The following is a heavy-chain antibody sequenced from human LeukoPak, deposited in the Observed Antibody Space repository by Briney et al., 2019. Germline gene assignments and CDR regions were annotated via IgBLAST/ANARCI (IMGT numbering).Heavy chain of an antibody. Sequence: GGSLTLSCAASGFTFSSYAMSWVRQAPGKGLEWVSAISGSGENTNYADSVKGRFTMSRDNSRNMLYLQMNSLRDEDTAKYYCAKTVSGSYSYQGGDYWGQGTLVTVSS. V-gene: IGHV3-23*01. CDR3: AKTVSGSYSYQGGDY. CDR2: ISGSGENT. CDR1: GFTFSSYA. D-gene: IGHD3-16*02. J-gene: IGHJ4*02.